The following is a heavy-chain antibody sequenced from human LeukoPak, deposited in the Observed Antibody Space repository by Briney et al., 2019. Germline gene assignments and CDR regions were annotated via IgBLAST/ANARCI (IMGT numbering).Heavy chain of an antibody. CDR3: AEGIGYTYGDGFDY. V-gene: IGHV3-23*01. Sequence: GGSLRLSCAASGFTFSSYAMSWVRQAPGKGLEWVSLISASGSNTYYADSVEGRFTISRDNSKNTLHLHMNSLRVEDTAVYYCAEGIGYTYGDGFDYWGQGTLVTVSS. J-gene: IGHJ4*02. CDR1: GFTFSSYA. D-gene: IGHD5-12*01. CDR2: ISASGSNT.